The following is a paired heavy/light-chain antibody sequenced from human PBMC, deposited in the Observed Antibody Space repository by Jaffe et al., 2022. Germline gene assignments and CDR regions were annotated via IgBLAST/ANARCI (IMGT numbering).Light chain of an antibody. CDR3: SSYAGSNNLGV. CDR1: SSDVGGYNY. Sequence: QSALTQPPSASGSPGQSVTISCTGTSSDVGGYNYVSWYQHHPGKAPKIMIYDVNKRPSGVPDRFSGSKSGNTASLTVSGLQAEDEADYYCSSYAGSNNLGVFGGGTKLTVL. J-gene: IGLJ2*01. CDR2: DVN. V-gene: IGLV2-8*01.
Heavy chain of an antibody. J-gene: IGHJ4*02. Sequence: QVQLQESGPGLVKPSETLSLTCAVSGYSITSGYYWGWIRQPPGKGLEWIGSILHSGSTYYNPSLKSRVTISIDTSKNQFSLNLNSVTAADTARYYCARRGGTYGSGSYGDYWGQGTLVIVSS. CDR3: ARRGGTYGSGSYGDY. V-gene: IGHV4-38-2*01. CDR1: GYSITSGYY. D-gene: IGHD3-10*01. CDR2: ILHSGST.